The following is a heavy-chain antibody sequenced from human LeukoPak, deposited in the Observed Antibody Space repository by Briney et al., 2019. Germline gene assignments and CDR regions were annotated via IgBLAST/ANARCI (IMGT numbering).Heavy chain of an antibody. CDR2: ISGYNGNT. CDR1: GYTFTNYG. D-gene: IGHD3-22*01. Sequence: GASVKVSCKASGYTFTNYGLSWVRQAPGQGLEWMGWISGYNGNTKYVQKLQGRVTMTRDTSTTTAYMELRSLRSDDTAVYYCARDGHRTYYYDTSAYRFDYWGQGTLVTVSS. V-gene: IGHV1-18*01. CDR3: ARDGHRTYYYDTSAYRFDY. J-gene: IGHJ4*02.